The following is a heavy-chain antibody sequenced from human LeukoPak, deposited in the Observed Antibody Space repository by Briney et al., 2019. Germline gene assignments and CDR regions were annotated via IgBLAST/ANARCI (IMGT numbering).Heavy chain of an antibody. D-gene: IGHD1-26*01. J-gene: IGHJ4*02. CDR1: GYHFASYW. V-gene: IGHV5-51*01. Sequence: GESLKISCKDYGYHFASYWIGWVRQMPRKGLEWMGIIYPGDSDTRYSPSFQGQVTISADKSISTAYLQWTSLKASDTAMYYCARHETGSYLRPPGDYWGQGTLVTVSS. CDR3: ARHETGSYLRPPGDY. CDR2: IYPGDSDT.